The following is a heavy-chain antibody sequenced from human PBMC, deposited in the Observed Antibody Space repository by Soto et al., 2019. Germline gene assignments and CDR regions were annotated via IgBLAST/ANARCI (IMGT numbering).Heavy chain of an antibody. V-gene: IGHV1-18*04. D-gene: IGHD3-16*01. CDR2: ISAYNGNT. Sequence: GGSVKGSCKASGYAFTSYGISLVRQAPGQGLEWMGWISAYNGNTNYAQKLQGRVTMTTDTSTSTAYMELRSLRSDDTAVYYCARIGGVVLRPTGWFDPWGQGTMVTVSS. CDR3: ARIGGVVLRPTGWFDP. J-gene: IGHJ5*02. CDR1: GYAFTSYG.